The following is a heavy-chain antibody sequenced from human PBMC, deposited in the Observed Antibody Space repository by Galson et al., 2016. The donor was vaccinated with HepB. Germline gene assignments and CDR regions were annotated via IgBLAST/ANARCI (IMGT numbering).Heavy chain of an antibody. V-gene: IGHV4-59*01. D-gene: IGHD6-13*01. CDR1: GVSITDYS. CDR3: ARHKVSATEGGFDA. CDR2: SSYHETT. J-gene: IGHJ5*02. Sequence: SETLSLTCTVSGVSITDYSWNWIRQPPGKGLEWIGYSSYHETTNYNPSLKSRVTILIDTSKKQFSLKLTSVTAADTAVYYCARHKVSATEGGFDAWGQGTLVTVSS.